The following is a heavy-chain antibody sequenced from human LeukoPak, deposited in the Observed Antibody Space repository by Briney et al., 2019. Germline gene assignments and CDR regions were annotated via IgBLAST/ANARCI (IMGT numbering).Heavy chain of an antibody. Sequence: PGGSLRLSCTASGFTFGDYAMSWVRQAPGKGLEWVGFIRSKAYGGTTEYAASVKGRFTISRDDSKSIAYLQMNSLKTEDTAVYYCTRDNSRYYYGSPGMDVWGQGTTVTVSS. CDR2: IRSKAYGGTT. V-gene: IGHV3-49*04. J-gene: IGHJ6*02. CDR3: TRDNSRYYYGSPGMDV. CDR1: GFTFGDYA. D-gene: IGHD3-10*01.